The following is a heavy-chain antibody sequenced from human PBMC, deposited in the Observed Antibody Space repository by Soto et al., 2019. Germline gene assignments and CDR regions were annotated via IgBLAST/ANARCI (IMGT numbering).Heavy chain of an antibody. V-gene: IGHV4-59*03. CDR2: VYYSGRT. J-gene: IGHJ4*01. Sequence: QVQLQESGPGLMKPSETLSLTCDVSGDSISTYYWSWIRQPPGKGLEWIGYVYYSGRTFYNPSLESRVTLSIDMSKKQVSLKLSSVIAADTAVYYCARTRMIESWIDYWGHGTLVTVSS. CDR3: ARTRMIESWIDY. D-gene: IGHD2-21*01. CDR1: GDSISTYY.